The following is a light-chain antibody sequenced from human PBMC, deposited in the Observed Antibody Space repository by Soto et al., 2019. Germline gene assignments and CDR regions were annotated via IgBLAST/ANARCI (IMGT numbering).Light chain of an antibody. V-gene: IGKV3-20*01. CDR3: QQYGRSQT. Sequence: EIVLTQSPGTLSLSPGERATLSCRASQSDSSSYLAWYQQKPGQAPRLLIYGASSRATAIPDRFSGSGSGTDFTLTISRLEPEDFAVYYCQQYGRSQTFGQGTKVEIK. CDR2: GAS. CDR1: QSDSSSY. J-gene: IGKJ1*01.